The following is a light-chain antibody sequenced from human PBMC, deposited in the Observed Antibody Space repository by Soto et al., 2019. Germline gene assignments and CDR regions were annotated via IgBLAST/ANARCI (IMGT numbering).Light chain of an antibody. V-gene: IGKV1-39*01. Sequence: IQVTQSPSSLYASLGDRVTITCRASQTISTYLNWYQQKPGKAPRLLIYDASSLLSGVPSRFSGSGSGTDFILTIASLQPEDFSPYYCQQSDSTPYTFCQGTKVDIK. J-gene: IGKJ2*01. CDR2: DAS. CDR3: QQSDSTPYT. CDR1: QTISTY.